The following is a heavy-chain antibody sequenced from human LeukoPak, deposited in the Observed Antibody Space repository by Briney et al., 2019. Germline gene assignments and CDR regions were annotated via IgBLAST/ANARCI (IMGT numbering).Heavy chain of an antibody. CDR3: ARGGYYGSGNDFRFDP. D-gene: IGHD3-10*01. V-gene: IGHV4-59*01. Sequence: SETLSLTCTVSGGSINSYYWSWIRQPPGKGLECIGYIHYTGSTNYNPSLKSRVTISVDTSKNQFSLRLSSVAAADTAIYYCARGGYYGSGNDFRFDPWGQGTLVTVSS. CDR1: GGSINSYY. J-gene: IGHJ5*02. CDR2: IHYTGST.